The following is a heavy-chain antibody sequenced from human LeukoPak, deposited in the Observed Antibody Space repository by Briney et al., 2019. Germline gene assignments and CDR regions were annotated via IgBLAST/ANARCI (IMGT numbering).Heavy chain of an antibody. Sequence: SVKVSCKASGGTFSSYAISWVRQAPGQGLEWMGGIIPIFGTANYAQKFQGRVTITADESTSTAYMELSSLRSEDTAVYYCALGDDSSGYCFDYWGQRTLVTVSS. CDR2: IIPIFGTA. CDR3: ALGDDSSGYCFDY. D-gene: IGHD3-22*01. V-gene: IGHV1-69*01. CDR1: GGTFSSYA. J-gene: IGHJ4*02.